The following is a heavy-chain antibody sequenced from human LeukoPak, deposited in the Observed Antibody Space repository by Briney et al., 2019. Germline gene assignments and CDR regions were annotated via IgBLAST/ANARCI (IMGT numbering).Heavy chain of an antibody. CDR3: ARHKDYYYSYMDV. V-gene: IGHV4-34*01. CDR1: GGSFNGYY. Sequence: SETLSLTCAVYGGSFNGYYWSWIRQPPGKGLEWIGEINHSGSTNYSPSLTSRVTISVDTSKNQFSLKLSSVTAADTAVYYCARHKDYYYSYMDVWGKGTTVTISS. CDR2: INHSGST. J-gene: IGHJ6*03.